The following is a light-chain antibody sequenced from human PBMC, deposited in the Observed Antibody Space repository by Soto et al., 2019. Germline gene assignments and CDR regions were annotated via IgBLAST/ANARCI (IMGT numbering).Light chain of an antibody. V-gene: IGLV2-14*01. CDR1: SSDVGSYNR. CDR2: EVS. Sequence: QPALTQPASVSGSPGQSITISCTGTSSDVGSYNRVSWYQQPPGTAPKLMIYEVSNRPSGVSNRFSGSKSGNTASLTISGLQAEDEADYFCNSYTTRSTYVFGTGTKVTVL. J-gene: IGLJ1*01. CDR3: NSYTTRSTYV.